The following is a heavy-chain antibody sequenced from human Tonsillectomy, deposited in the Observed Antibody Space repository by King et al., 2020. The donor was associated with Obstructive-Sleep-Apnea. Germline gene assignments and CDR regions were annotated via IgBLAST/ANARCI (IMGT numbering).Heavy chain of an antibody. Sequence: VQLVESGGGSVQPGRSLRLTCAASGCRFDDYAMDWVRPAPGKGLEWVSGISWSSSSIGYADSVKGRFTISRDNAKNSLHLQMNSLRPEDTAFYYCAKDKVDDSRTFDYWGQGTLVTVSS. J-gene: IGHJ4*02. CDR1: GCRFDDYA. D-gene: IGHD3-22*01. V-gene: IGHV3-9*01. CDR3: AKDKVDDSRTFDY. CDR2: ISWSSSSI.